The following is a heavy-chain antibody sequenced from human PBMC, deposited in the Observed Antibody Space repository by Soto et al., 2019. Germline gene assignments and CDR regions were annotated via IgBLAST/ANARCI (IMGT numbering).Heavy chain of an antibody. CDR1: GGSISSGDDF. V-gene: IGHV4-30-4*01. J-gene: IGHJ6*02. D-gene: IGHD1-20*01. CDR2: IYYSGST. Sequence: QVQLQESGPGLVKPSQTLSLTCTVSGGSISSGDDFWTWIRQPPGKALEWIGYIYYSGSTYYNPPLKGRLTMSVDTSKNQFSLKLSSVTASGTAVYYCARDRAKWKDYYYYGMDVWGQGTTVTVSS. CDR3: ARDRAKWKDYYYYGMDV.